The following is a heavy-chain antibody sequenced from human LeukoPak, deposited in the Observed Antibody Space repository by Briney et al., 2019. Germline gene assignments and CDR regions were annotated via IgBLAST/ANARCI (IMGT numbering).Heavy chain of an antibody. V-gene: IGHV4-39*07. CDR1: GGFISSSSYY. CDR3: ASLTTVTTGYDAFDI. D-gene: IGHD4-17*01. CDR2: IYYSGST. J-gene: IGHJ3*02. Sequence: SETLSLTCTVSGGFISSSSYYWGWIRQPPGKGLEWIGSIYYSGSTYYNPSLKSRVTISVDRSKNQFSLKLSSVTAADTAVYYCASLTTVTTGYDAFDIWGQGTMVTVSS.